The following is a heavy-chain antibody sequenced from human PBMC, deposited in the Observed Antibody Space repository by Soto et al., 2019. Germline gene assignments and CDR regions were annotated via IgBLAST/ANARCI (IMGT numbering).Heavy chain of an antibody. CDR2: IIPIFGTA. V-gene: IGHV1-69*06. J-gene: IGHJ4*02. D-gene: IGHD2-8*01. CDR1: GGTFSSYA. Sequence: QVQLVQSGAEVKKPGSSVKVSCKASGGTFSSYAISWVRQAPGQGLEWMGGIIPIFGTANNAQKFQGRVTITADKTPSTAYMELSSLRSEDTAVYYCTRIPRTVVMVYAPPTGWGQGTLVTVSS. CDR3: TRIPRTVVMVYAPPTG.